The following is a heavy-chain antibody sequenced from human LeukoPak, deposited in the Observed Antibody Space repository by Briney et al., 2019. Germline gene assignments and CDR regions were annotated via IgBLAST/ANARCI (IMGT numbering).Heavy chain of an antibody. D-gene: IGHD1-14*01. CDR2: IYYSGST. V-gene: IGHV4-4*02. Sequence: SETLSLTCAVSGGSISSGGYWSWVRQPPGKGLEWIGQIYYSGSTNYNPSLKSRVTISVDTSKNQFSLKLSSVTAADTAVYYCARTGDQSEDAFDIWGQGTMVTVSS. J-gene: IGHJ3*02. CDR1: GGSISSGGY. CDR3: ARTGDQSEDAFDI.